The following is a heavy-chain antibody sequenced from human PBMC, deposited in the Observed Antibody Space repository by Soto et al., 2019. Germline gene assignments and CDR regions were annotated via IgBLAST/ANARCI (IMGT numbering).Heavy chain of an antibody. D-gene: IGHD3-10*01. CDR1: SGSISSSAYY. Sequence: QLQLQESGPGLVKPSETLSLTCTVSSGSISSSAYYWGWIRQPPGKGLEWIGNIFYTGSTYYNPSLKSRVIISVDTSKNQFSLKLSSVTAADTAVYYCARISNYYGSGSPRYYFDYWGQGTLVTVSS. CDR2: IFYTGST. J-gene: IGHJ4*02. V-gene: IGHV4-39*01. CDR3: ARISNYYGSGSPRYYFDY.